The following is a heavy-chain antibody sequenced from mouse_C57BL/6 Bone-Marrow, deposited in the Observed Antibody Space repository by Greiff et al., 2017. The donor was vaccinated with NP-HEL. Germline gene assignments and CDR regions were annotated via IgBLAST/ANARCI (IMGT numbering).Heavy chain of an antibody. D-gene: IGHD4-1*01. V-gene: IGHV14-4*01. CDR1: GFNIKDDY. J-gene: IGHJ3*01. Sequence: VQLQQSGAELVRPGASVKLSCTASGFNIKDDYMHWVKQRPEQGLEWIGWIDPENGDTEYASKFQGKATITADTSSNTAYLQLSSLTSEDPAVYYCTTGPLGPAWFAYWGQGTLVTVSA. CDR2: IDPENGDT. CDR3: TTGPLGPAWFAY.